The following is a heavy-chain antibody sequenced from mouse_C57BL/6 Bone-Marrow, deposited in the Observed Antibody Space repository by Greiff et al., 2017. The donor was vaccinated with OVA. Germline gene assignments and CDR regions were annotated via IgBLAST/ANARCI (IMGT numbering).Heavy chain of an antibody. V-gene: IGHV11-2*01. CDR2: INSDGSAI. Sequence: EVQRVETGGGLVQPGGSRGLSCEGSGFTFSGFWMSWVRQTPGKTLEWIGDINSDGSAINYAPSIKDRFTIFRDNDKSTLYLQVSNVRSENTAAYFVMRYSTYWYFDDWGTGTTVTVSS. J-gene: IGHJ1*03. D-gene: IGHD1-1*01. CDR1: GFTFSGFW. CDR3: MRYSTYWYFDD.